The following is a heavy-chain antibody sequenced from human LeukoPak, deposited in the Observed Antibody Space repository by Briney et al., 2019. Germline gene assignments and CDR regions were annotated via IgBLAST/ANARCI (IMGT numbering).Heavy chain of an antibody. V-gene: IGHV1-18*01. D-gene: IGHD3-22*01. CDR3: ARGDYYDSSGYSDASLFDH. Sequence: ASVKVSCKASGYTFTSYGISWVRQAPGQGLEWMGWISPYNGNTNYAQKFQGRVTTTTDTSTSTAYMELRSLRSDDTAVYYCARGDYYDSSGYSDASLFDHWGQGTLVTVSS. J-gene: IGHJ4*02. CDR2: ISPYNGNT. CDR1: GYTFTSYG.